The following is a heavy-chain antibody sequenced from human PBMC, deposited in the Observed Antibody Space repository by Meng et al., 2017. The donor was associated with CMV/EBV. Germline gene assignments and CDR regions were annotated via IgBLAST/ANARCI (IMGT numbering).Heavy chain of an antibody. CDR3: TRVSTQDYDFGTYYYYGMDV. D-gene: IGHD3-3*01. CDR2: IRSKANSYAT. V-gene: IGHV3-73*01. Sequence: GESLKISCAASGFTFSGSAMHWVRQASGKGLEWVGHIRSKANSYATAYAASVKGRFTISRDDSKNTAYLQMNSLKTEDTAVYYCTRVSTQDYDFGTYYYYGMDVWGQGTTVTVSS. J-gene: IGHJ6*02. CDR1: GFTFSGSA.